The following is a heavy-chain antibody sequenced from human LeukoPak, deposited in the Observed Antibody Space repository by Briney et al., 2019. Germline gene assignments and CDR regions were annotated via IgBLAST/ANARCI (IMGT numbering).Heavy chain of an antibody. J-gene: IGHJ3*02. Sequence: PSQTLSLTCAVSGGSISSGGYSWSWIRQPPGKGLEWIGYIYHSGSTYYNPSLKSRVTISVDRSKNQFSLKLSSVTAAVTAVYYCARDASPYGDRAFDIWGQGTMVTVSS. CDR2: IYHSGST. V-gene: IGHV4-30-2*01. CDR3: ARDASPYGDRAFDI. D-gene: IGHD4-17*01. CDR1: GGSISSGGYS.